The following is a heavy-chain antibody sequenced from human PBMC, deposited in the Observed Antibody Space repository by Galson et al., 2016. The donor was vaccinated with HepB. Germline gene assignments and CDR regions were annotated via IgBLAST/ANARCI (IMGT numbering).Heavy chain of an antibody. D-gene: IGHD1-26*01. V-gene: IGHV4-59*01. CDR3: ARGPSGRYARWFDP. Sequence: ETLSLTCTVSGGSIDSYYWNWIRQPPGKGVEWIGYIYDSGTTNYNPSLKSRVTISVDTSKNQFSLNLSSVTAADTAVYYCARGPSGRYARWFDPWGQGALVTVSS. J-gene: IGHJ5*02. CDR2: IYDSGTT. CDR1: GGSIDSYY.